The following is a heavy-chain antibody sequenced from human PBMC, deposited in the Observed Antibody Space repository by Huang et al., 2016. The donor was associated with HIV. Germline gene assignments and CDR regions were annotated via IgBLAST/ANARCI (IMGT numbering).Heavy chain of an antibody. J-gene: IGHJ4*02. D-gene: IGHD4-17*01. V-gene: IGHV1-2*02. CDR3: ARGGLRWPAPFDF. CDR2: INPYTAGT. Sequence: QVQLVQSGAEAKKPGASVRVSCKTAGYTFSDYYVHWVRQAPGQGLQWMGWINPYTAGTNYAQRFHGRLTVTRDRSITTAYMDLTWLTSDDPAVYYCARGGLRWPAPFDFWGQGTLVTVSS. CDR1: GYTFSDYY.